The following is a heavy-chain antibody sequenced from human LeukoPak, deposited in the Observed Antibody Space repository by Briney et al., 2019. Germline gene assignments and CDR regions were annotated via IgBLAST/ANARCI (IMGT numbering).Heavy chain of an antibody. J-gene: IGHJ6*03. CDR3: AKLNNQDIVVVPAAQGTYYYYYMDV. V-gene: IGHV3-48*01. Sequence: GGSLRLSCAASGFTVSSNYMSWVRQAPGKGLEWVSYISSSSSTIYYADSVKGRFTISRDNAKNSLYLQMNSLRAEDTAVYYCAKLNNQDIVVVPAAQGTYYYYYMDVWGKGTTVTVSS. CDR1: GFTVSSNY. D-gene: IGHD2-2*01. CDR2: ISSSSSTI.